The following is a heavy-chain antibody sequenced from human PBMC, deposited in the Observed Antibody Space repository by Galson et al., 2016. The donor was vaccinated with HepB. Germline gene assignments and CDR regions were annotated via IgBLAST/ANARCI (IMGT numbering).Heavy chain of an antibody. V-gene: IGHV3-33*01. J-gene: IGHJ6*03. CDR3: ARDYSRSGPMYSYYYMDV. CDR1: GFSFSTYG. D-gene: IGHD6-13*01. CDR2: IWHDGSIK. Sequence: SLRLSCAASGFSFSTYGMHWVRQAPGKGLEWVAVIWHDGSIKYYGGSVQGRFTISRDNSKNTLFLQMTALRVEDTAVYYRARDYSRSGPMYSYYYMDVWGKGTTVTVSS.